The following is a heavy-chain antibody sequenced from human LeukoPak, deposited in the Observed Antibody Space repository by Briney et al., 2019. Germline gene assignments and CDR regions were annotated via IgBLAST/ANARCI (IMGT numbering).Heavy chain of an antibody. Sequence: SETLSLTCAVYGGSFSGYYWSWIRQPPGKGLEWIGEINHSGSINYNPSLKSRVTISVDTSKNQFSLKLSSVTAADTAVYYCASVSSSWYFSVISYWGQGTLVTVSS. V-gene: IGHV4-34*01. D-gene: IGHD6-13*01. CDR3: ASVSSSWYFSVISY. CDR2: INHSGSI. CDR1: GGSFSGYY. J-gene: IGHJ4*02.